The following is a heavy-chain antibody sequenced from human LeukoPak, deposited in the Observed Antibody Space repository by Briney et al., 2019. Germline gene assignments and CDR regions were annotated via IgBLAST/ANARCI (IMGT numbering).Heavy chain of an antibody. CDR2: INPNRGGT. CDR3: ARDKGFWSGYFAY. Sequence: GASVKVSCKASGYTFTGYYMHWVRQAPGQGLEWMGWINPNRGGTTYAHKFQGRVTMSRDRPISTAYMELNRLRYDGTAVYYCARDKGFWSGYFAYCGQGTLVTVSS. D-gene: IGHD3-3*01. J-gene: IGHJ4*02. CDR1: GYTFTGYY. V-gene: IGHV1-2*07.